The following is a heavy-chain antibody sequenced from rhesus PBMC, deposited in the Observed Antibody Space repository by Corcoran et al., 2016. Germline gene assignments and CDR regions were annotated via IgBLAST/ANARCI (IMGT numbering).Heavy chain of an antibody. CDR2: MVGGSGGC. J-gene: IGHJ4*01. V-gene: IGHV4-99*02. D-gene: IGHD3-22*01. CDR3: ARVGVGWSDSL. CDR1: GYSISSGLF. Sequence: QVQLQESGPGLVKPSETLSLTCAVSGYSISSGLFWGCIQHPAGWGMEYIGYMVGGSGGCYYNPSPRSRVSISKDASENHYSLKLTAVTAAETAVYYCARVGVGWSDSLWGQGVLVTVSS.